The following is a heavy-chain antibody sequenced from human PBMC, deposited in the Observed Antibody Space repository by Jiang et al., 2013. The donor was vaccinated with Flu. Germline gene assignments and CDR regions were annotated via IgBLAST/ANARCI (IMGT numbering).Heavy chain of an antibody. CDR1: GDTFGNYA. Sequence: SGAEVKKPGSSVKVSYKASGDTFGNYAISWVRQAPGQGLEWMGRTVPRLKIINYAQRFQDRVTITADKSTNTAYMELSSLRSDDTALYFCASTRGGFQEPFDFWGQGTLVTVSS. CDR2: TVPRLKII. J-gene: IGHJ4*02. V-gene: IGHV1-69*04. CDR3: ASTRGGFQEPFDF. D-gene: IGHD1-26*01.